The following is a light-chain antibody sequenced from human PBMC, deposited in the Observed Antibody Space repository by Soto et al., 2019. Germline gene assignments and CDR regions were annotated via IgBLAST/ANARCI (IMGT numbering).Light chain of an antibody. CDR1: QSVSGSY. J-gene: IGKJ5*01. CDR3: QQYNNWPFS. V-gene: IGKV3-15*01. Sequence: EIVMTQSPGTLSLSPGEAATLSCRASQSVSGSYFAWYQQKSGQSPRLLIYDVSIRATGVPARFSGTGSETDFTLTISGLQSEDSAVYFCQQYNNWPFSFGQGTRLEIK. CDR2: DVS.